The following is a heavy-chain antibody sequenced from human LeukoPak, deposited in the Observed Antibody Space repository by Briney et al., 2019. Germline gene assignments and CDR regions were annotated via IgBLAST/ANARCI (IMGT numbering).Heavy chain of an antibody. J-gene: IGHJ5*02. Sequence: PSETLSLTCTVSGGSISSYYWSWIRQPPGKGLEWIGRIYTSGSTNYNPSLKSRVTMSVDTSKNQFSLKLSSVTAADTAVYYCARAGGKWELNANWFDPWGQGTLVTVSS. V-gene: IGHV4-4*07. CDR1: GGSISSYY. D-gene: IGHD1-26*01. CDR2: IYTSGST. CDR3: ARAGGKWELNANWFDP.